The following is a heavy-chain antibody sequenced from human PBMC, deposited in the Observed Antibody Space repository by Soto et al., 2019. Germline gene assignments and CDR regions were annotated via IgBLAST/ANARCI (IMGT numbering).Heavy chain of an antibody. CDR2: INAGNGNT. CDR3: ARGEYSGSYGWAYNWFDP. Sequence: ASVKVSCKASGYTFTSYAMHWVRQAPGQRLEWMGWINAGNGNTKYSQKFQGRVTITRDTSASTAYMDLSSLRSEDTAVYYCARGEYSGSYGWAYNWFDPWGQGTLVTVSS. D-gene: IGHD1-26*01. CDR1: GYTFTSYA. V-gene: IGHV1-3*01. J-gene: IGHJ5*02.